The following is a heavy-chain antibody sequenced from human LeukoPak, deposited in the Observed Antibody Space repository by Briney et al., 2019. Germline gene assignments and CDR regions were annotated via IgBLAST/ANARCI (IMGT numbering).Heavy chain of an antibody. CDR2: ISSSGSYI. D-gene: IGHD3-10*01. CDR3: AREPYGSGSPPYYDYGMDV. CDR1: GFTFSSYP. V-gene: IGHV3-21*01. Sequence: GGSLRLSCAASGFTFSSYPMNWVRQAPGKGLEWVSSISSSGSYIYYADSVKGRFTISRDNAKNSLYLHMHSLRAEDTAVYYCAREPYGSGSPPYYDYGMDVWGQGTTVTVSS. J-gene: IGHJ6*02.